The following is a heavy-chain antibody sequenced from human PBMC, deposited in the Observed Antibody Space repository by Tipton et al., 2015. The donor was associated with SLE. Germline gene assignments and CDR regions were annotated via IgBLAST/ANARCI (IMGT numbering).Heavy chain of an antibody. CDR2: IHHSGST. CDR3: ASLTGGAFDI. D-gene: IGHD1-26*01. Sequence: TLSLTCAVYGGSFSGYYWSWIRQPPGKGLEWIGEIHHSGSTNYNPSLKSRVTISVDTSKNQFSLKLSSVTAADTAVYYCASLTGGAFDIWGQGTMVTVSS. V-gene: IGHV4-34*01. J-gene: IGHJ3*02. CDR1: GGSFSGYY.